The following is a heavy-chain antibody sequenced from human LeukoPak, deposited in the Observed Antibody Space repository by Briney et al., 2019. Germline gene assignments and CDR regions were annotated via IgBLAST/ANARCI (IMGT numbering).Heavy chain of an antibody. CDR1: GFTFSSYA. D-gene: IGHD3-10*01. Sequence: GGSLRLSCAAPGFTFSSYAMHWVRQAPGKGLEWVAVISYDGSNKYYADSVKGRFTISRDNSKNTLYLQMNSLRAEDTAVYYCARDYMVRGVSGMDVWGKGTTVTVSS. CDR2: ISYDGSNK. V-gene: IGHV3-30*04. CDR3: ARDYMVRGVSGMDV. J-gene: IGHJ6*04.